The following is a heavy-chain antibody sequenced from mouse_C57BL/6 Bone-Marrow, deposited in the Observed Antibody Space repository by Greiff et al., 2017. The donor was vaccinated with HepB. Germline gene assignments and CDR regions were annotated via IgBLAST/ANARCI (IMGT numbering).Heavy chain of an antibody. V-gene: IGHV1-42*01. CDR1: GYSFTGYY. Sequence: VQLQQSGPELVKPGASVKISCKASGYSFTGYYMNWVKQSPEKSLEWIGEINPSTGGTTYNQKFKAKATLTVDESSSTAYMQLKSLTSEDSAVYYCARNYYGSSSAWFAYGGQGTLVTVSA. CDR3: ARNYYGSSSAWFAY. J-gene: IGHJ3*01. D-gene: IGHD1-1*01. CDR2: INPSTGGT.